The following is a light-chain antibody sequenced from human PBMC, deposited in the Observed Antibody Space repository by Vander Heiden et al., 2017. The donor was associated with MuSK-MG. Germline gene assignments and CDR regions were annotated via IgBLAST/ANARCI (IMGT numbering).Light chain of an antibody. CDR2: AAS. CDR1: QNSSSY. V-gene: IGKV1-39*01. CDR3: QQSYSTTPYT. Sequence: DIQMTQSPSPLSASVGDRVTITCRASQNSSSYLNWYQQKPGKAAKLLIYAASSLQSGVPSRLSSSGSGTAFTLIISSLQPEDVATYYCQQSYSTTPYTFGQGTKLEIK. J-gene: IGKJ2*01.